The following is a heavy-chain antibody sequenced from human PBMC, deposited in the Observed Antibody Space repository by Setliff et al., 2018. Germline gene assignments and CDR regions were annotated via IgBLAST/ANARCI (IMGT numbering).Heavy chain of an antibody. V-gene: IGHV1-69*13. D-gene: IGHD6-19*01. CDR2: IISIFGSA. Sequence: SVKVSCKASGYIFTRYGISWVRQAPGQGLEWMGGIISIFGSANYARKFQGRVTVTADESTSTAYMELSSLRSEDTAVYYCARGSVEYSRGWYYFDYWAQGTLVTVSS. CDR3: ARGSVEYSRGWYYFDY. J-gene: IGHJ4*02. CDR1: GYIFTRYG.